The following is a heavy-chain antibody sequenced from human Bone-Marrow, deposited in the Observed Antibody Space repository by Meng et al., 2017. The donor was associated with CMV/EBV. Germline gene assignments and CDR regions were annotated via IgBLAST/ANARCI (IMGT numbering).Heavy chain of an antibody. Sequence: ASVKVSCKASGYTFTGYYMHWVRQAPGQGLEWMGWINPNSGGTNYAQKFQGRVTMTRDKSISTAYMELSRLRSDDTAVYYCARAGYSSSIYFDYWGQGTLVTVSS. CDR2: INPNSGGT. D-gene: IGHD6-13*01. J-gene: IGHJ4*02. V-gene: IGHV1-2*02. CDR1: GYTFTGYY. CDR3: ARAGYSSSIYFDY.